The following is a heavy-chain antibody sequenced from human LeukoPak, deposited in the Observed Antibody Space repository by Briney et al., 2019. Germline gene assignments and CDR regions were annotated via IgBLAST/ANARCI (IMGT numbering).Heavy chain of an antibody. V-gene: IGHV3-30*03. D-gene: IGHD3-22*01. CDR3: AREGNSGYYPY. Sequence: GGSLRLSCAASGFTFSSYWMNWVRQAPGKGLEWVAVISYDGSEKHYADPVKGRFTISRDNSKNTLYLQMSSLRAEDTAMYYCAREGNSGYYPYWGQGILVTVSS. J-gene: IGHJ4*02. CDR1: GFTFSSYW. CDR2: ISYDGSEK.